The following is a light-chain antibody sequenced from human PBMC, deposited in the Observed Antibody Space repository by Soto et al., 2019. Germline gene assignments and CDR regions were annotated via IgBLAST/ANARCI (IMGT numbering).Light chain of an antibody. V-gene: IGKV3-15*01. J-gene: IGKJ5*01. CDR3: QQYNTWPLIT. CDR2: GAS. Sequence: EIVMTQSPGTLSVSPGERATLSCRASQTGRRHLAWYQQKPGQAPRLLIFGASTRATGIPDRLSGSGSGTDFTLTISSLQSEDFAVYYCQQYNTWPLITFGPGTRLEI. CDR1: QTGRRH.